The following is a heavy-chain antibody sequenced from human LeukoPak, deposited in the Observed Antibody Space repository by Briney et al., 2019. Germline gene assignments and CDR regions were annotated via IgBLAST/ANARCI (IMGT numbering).Heavy chain of an antibody. CDR3: AKETAAATHYYYYYYMDV. D-gene: IGHD6-13*01. CDR2: MNPNSGNT. Sequence: ASVKVSCKASGYTFTSYDINWVRQATGQGREWMGWMNPNSGNTGYAQKFQGRVTMTRNTSISTAYMELSSMRSEDTAVYYCAKETAAATHYYYYYYMDVWGKGTTVTVSS. J-gene: IGHJ6*03. CDR1: GYTFTSYD. V-gene: IGHV1-8*01.